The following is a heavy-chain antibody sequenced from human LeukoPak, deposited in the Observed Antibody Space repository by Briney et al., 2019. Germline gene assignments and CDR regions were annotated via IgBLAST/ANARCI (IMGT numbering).Heavy chain of an antibody. Sequence: GGSLRLSCTVSGFTFGSYQMNWIRQAPGTGLEWLAYISSSGHITYYADSVKGRFAVSRDNAKNSLYLQMDSLRADDTGIYYCAGDPIPQGNLDYWGQGTQVIVSS. CDR1: GFTFGSYQ. J-gene: IGHJ4*02. CDR2: ISSSGHIT. V-gene: IGHV3-48*03. CDR3: AGDPIPQGNLDY. D-gene: IGHD1-14*01.